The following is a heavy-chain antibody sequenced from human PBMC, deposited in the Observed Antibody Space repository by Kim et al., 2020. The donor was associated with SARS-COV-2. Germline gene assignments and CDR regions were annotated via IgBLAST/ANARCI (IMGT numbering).Heavy chain of an antibody. CDR1: GYTFTGYN. Sequence: ASVKVSCKASGYTFTGYNMQWVRQAPGQGLEWMGMINPSGGSISYAQKFQGRVTMTRDTSTSTVYMELSSLRSEDTAVYYCASEYSILAYWGQGTLVTVSS. J-gene: IGHJ4*02. V-gene: IGHV1-46*01. D-gene: IGHD6-13*01. CDR3: ASEYSILAY. CDR2: INPSGGSI.